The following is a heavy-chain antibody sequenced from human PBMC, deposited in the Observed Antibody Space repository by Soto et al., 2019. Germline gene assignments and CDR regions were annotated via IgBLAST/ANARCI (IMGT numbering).Heavy chain of an antibody. J-gene: IGHJ4*02. CDR3: AKDKVPVVVTAPFDY. D-gene: IGHD2-21*02. CDR1: GFTFSSYG. CDR2: ISYDGSNK. Sequence: QVQLVESGGGVVQPGRSLRLSCAASGFTFSSYGMHWVRQAPGKGLEWVAVISYDGSNKYYADSVKGRFTISRDNSKNTLYLQINSLRAEDTAVYYCAKDKVPVVVTAPFDYWGQGTLVTFSS. V-gene: IGHV3-30*18.